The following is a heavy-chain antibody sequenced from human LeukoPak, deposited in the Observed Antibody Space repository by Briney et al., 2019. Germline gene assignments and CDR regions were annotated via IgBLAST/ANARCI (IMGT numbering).Heavy chain of an antibody. J-gene: IGHJ6*02. D-gene: IGHD2-15*01. CDR1: GFTFSRYW. CDR3: ARAPPYCSGGSCYLSGMDV. Sequence: GGSLRLSCAASGFTFSRYWMSWVRQVPRKGLEWVANIKQDGGEIYYVDSVKGRFTISRDNAKNSLYLQMNSLRAEDTAVYYCARAPPYCSGGSCYLSGMDVWGQGTTVTVSS. CDR2: IKQDGGEI. V-gene: IGHV3-7*03.